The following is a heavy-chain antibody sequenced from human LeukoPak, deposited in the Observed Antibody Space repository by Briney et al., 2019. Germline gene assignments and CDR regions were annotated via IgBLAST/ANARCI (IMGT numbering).Heavy chain of an antibody. D-gene: IGHD3-16*01. CDR1: GYTFTSYY. CDR3: ARDHLGVVNYFDY. Sequence: ASVKVSCKASGYTFTSYYMHWVRQAPGQGLEWMGIINPSGGSTSYAQKFQDRVTMTRDTTTSTVYMELSSLRSEDTAVYCYARDHLGVVNYFDYWGQGTLVTVSS. CDR2: INPSGGST. J-gene: IGHJ4*02. V-gene: IGHV1-46*01.